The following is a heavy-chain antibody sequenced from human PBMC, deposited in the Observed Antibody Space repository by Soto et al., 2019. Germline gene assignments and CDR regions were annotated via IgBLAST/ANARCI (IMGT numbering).Heavy chain of an antibody. Sequence: GGSLRLSCAASGFTFSSYGMHWVRQAPGKGLEWVAVISYDGSNKYYADSVKGRFTISRDNSKNTLYLQMNSLRAEDTAVYYCAKDKQWLVIDYWGQGTLVTVSS. V-gene: IGHV3-30*18. CDR3: AKDKQWLVIDY. D-gene: IGHD6-19*01. CDR1: GFTFSSYG. J-gene: IGHJ4*02. CDR2: ISYDGSNK.